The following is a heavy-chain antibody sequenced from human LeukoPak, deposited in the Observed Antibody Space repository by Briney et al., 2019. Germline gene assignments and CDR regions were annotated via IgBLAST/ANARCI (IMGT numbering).Heavy chain of an antibody. Sequence: SETLSLTCTVSGGSISSGDYYWSWIRQPPGKGLEWIGYIYYSGSTYYNPSLKSRVTISVDTSKNQFSLKLSSVTAADTAVYYCARVDYDILTGYWFGPWGQGTLVTVSS. V-gene: IGHV4-30-4*01. J-gene: IGHJ5*02. CDR1: GGSISSGDYY. D-gene: IGHD3-9*01. CDR3: ARVDYDILTGYWFGP. CDR2: IYYSGST.